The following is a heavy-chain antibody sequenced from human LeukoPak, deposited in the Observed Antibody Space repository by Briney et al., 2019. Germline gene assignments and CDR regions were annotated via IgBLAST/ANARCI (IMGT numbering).Heavy chain of an antibody. CDR1: GGSVSSYY. CDR3: AGEGHYYDSSGYYYGGEDY. D-gene: IGHD3-22*01. Sequence: SETLSLTCTVSGGSVSSYYWSWIRQPAGKGLEWIGRIYTRGSTNYNPSLKSRVTMSVDTNKNQFSLKLSSVTAADTAVYYCAGEGHYYDSSGYYYGGEDYWGQGTLVTVSS. V-gene: IGHV4-4*07. CDR2: IYTRGST. J-gene: IGHJ4*02.